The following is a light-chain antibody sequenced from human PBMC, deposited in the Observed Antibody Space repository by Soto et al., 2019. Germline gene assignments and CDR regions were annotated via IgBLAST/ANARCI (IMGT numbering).Light chain of an antibody. CDR3: MTPLHTPQWT. V-gene: IGKV2-28*01. J-gene: IGKJ1*01. CDR2: MVS. Sequence: DVVMTHSPLSLPVTPGEPASISCRPNQSLLHNNGYNYLDWYLQKPGQSPQLLIYMVSYRASGVPDRFSGSGSGTDFTLTISRVEAEDVGIYYCMTPLHTPQWTIGQGSKVEI. CDR1: QSLLHNNGYNY.